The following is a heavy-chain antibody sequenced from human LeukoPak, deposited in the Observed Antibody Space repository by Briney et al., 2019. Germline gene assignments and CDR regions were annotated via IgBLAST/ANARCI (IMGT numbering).Heavy chain of an antibody. CDR3: ARDLRTTVTTPLDY. J-gene: IGHJ4*02. Sequence: GGSLRLSCAVSGFTFSSSAMNWVRQAPGKGLEWVSSISSSSSYIYYADSVKGRFTISRDNAKNSLYLQMNSLRAEDTAVYYCARDLRTTVTTPLDYWGQGTLVTVSS. D-gene: IGHD4-11*01. CDR2: ISSSSSYI. V-gene: IGHV3-21*01. CDR1: GFTFSSSA.